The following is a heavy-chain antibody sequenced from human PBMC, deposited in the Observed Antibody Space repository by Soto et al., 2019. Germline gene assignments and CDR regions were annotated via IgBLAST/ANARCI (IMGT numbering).Heavy chain of an antibody. CDR2: INPNSGGT. D-gene: IGHD2-21*02. CDR1: GYTFTGYY. V-gene: IGHV1-2*02. CDR3: ARDLVTPHPGWFDP. Sequence: ASVKVSCKASGYTFTGYYMHWVRQAPGQGLEWMGWINPNSGGTNYAQKFQGRVTMTRDTAISTAYMELSRRRSDDTAVYDCARDLVTPHPGWFDPWGQGTLVTVS. J-gene: IGHJ5*02.